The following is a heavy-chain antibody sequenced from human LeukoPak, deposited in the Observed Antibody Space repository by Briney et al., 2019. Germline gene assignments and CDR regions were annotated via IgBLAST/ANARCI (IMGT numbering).Heavy chain of an antibody. CDR2: IYTSGST. D-gene: IGHD1-26*01. Sequence: SETLSLTCTVSGGPISSYYWSWIRQPAGKGLEWIGRIYTSGSTNYNPSLKSRVTMSVDTSKNQFSLKLSSVTAADTAVYYCARDGFDGSYYYYYMDVWGKGTTVTVSS. CDR3: ARDGFDGSYYYYYMDV. V-gene: IGHV4-4*07. CDR1: GGPISSYY. J-gene: IGHJ6*03.